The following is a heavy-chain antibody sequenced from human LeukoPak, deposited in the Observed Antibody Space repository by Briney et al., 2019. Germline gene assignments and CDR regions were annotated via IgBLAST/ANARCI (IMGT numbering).Heavy chain of an antibody. Sequence: GRSLRLSCAASGFTFSSYAMHWVRQAPGKGLEWVTFIRYDGSNQYYADSVKGRFTISRDNSKNTLSLQMNSLRTDDTAVYYCAKDRGYCSSTTCSPFDHWGQGTLVTVSS. V-gene: IGHV3-30*02. CDR1: GFTFSSYA. CDR2: IRYDGSNQ. CDR3: AKDRGYCSSTTCSPFDH. J-gene: IGHJ4*02. D-gene: IGHD2-2*01.